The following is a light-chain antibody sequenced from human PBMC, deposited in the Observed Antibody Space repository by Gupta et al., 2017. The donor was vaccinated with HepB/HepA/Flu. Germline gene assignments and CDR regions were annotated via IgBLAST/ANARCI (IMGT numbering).Light chain of an antibody. CDR1: QSVNTN. Sequence: EIVLTQSPATLSLSPGERATLSCRASQSVNTNFAWYQQKPGQAPRLLIYGASNRATGIPARFSGSGSGTDFTLTISSLEPEDFAVYYCHQHNNWPLTFGGGTKVEIK. CDR3: HQHNNWPLT. CDR2: GAS. J-gene: IGKJ4*01. V-gene: IGKV3-11*01.